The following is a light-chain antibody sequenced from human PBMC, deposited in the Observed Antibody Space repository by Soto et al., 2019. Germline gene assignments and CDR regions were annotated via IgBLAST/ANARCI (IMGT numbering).Light chain of an antibody. CDR1: QSVGGY. CDR2: DAS. V-gene: IGKV3-11*01. J-gene: IGKJ4*02. CDR3: QQRTTSLT. Sequence: EIVLTQSPATLSLSPGERATLSCRASQSVGGYLAWYQQKPGQAPSLLIYDASTRATGIPARFSGSGSGTDFTLTSSSLEAEDFAVYYCQQRTTSLTFGGGTKVEIK.